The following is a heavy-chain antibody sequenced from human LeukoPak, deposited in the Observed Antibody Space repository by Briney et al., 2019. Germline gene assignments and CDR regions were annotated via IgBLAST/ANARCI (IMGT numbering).Heavy chain of an antibody. CDR2: IYYSGIT. D-gene: IGHD4-11*01. V-gene: IGHV4-59*12. J-gene: IGHJ4*02. CDR1: GGSISNYY. Sequence: SETLSLTCTVSGGSISNYYWNCIRQPPGKGLEWIGYIYYSGITNYNPSLKSRVTISVDTSKNQFSLKLSSVTAADTAVYYCARRSVYSQQWGYWGQGTLVTVSS. CDR3: ARRSVYSQQWGY.